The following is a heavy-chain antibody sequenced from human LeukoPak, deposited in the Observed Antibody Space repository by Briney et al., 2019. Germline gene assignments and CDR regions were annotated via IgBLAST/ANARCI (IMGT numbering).Heavy chain of an antibody. V-gene: IGHV3-64*01. CDR1: GFTFSSYS. CDR3: ARGLLRYFDWLLSPIGY. D-gene: IGHD3-9*01. J-gene: IGHJ4*02. Sequence: GGSLRLSCAASGFTFSSYSMNWVRQAPGKGLEYVSAISSNGGSTYYANSVKGRFTISRDNSKNTLYLQMGSLRAEDMAVYYCARGLLRYFDWLLSPIGYWGQGTLVTVSS. CDR2: ISSNGGST.